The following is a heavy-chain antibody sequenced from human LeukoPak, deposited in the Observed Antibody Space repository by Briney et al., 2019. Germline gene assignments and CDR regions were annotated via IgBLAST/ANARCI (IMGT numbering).Heavy chain of an antibody. CDR1: GGSISTYY. J-gene: IGHJ5*02. CDR2: IYYSGCT. V-gene: IGHV4-39*01. D-gene: IGHD3-3*01. Sequence: PSETLSLTCTVSGGSISTYYWSWIRQPPGKGLEWIGSIYYSGCTYYNPSLKSRVTISVDTSKNQFSLKLTSVTAADTAVYYCARLGYDFWSGYELGWFDPWGQGTLVTVSS. CDR3: ARLGYDFWSGYELGWFDP.